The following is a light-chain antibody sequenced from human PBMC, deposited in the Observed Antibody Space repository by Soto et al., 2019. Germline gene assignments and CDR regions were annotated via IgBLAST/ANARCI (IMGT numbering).Light chain of an antibody. V-gene: IGLV1-40*01. Sequence: QSVLTQPRSVSGAPGQRVTISCTGNNSNLGAGYDVHWYQQLPGAAPKLVVFGNRNRPSGVPERFSGSKSGTSASLAITGLQAEDEADYYCQAYDYSLTAFVFGGGTQLTVL. CDR1: NSNLGAGYD. J-gene: IGLJ3*02. CDR2: GNR. CDR3: QAYDYSLTAFV.